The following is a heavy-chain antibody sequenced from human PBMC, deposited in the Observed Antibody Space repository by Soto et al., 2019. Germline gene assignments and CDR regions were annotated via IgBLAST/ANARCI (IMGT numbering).Heavy chain of an antibody. Sequence: GGSLRLSCAASGFTFSSYGMHWVRQAPGKGLEWVAVISYDGSNKYYADSVKGRFTISRDNSKNTLYLQMNSLRAEDTAVYYCAKDLLLHLTGPFDYWGQGTLVSVSA. D-gene: IGHD1-26*01. J-gene: IGHJ4*02. V-gene: IGHV3-30*18. CDR2: ISYDGSNK. CDR3: AKDLLLHLTGPFDY. CDR1: GFTFSSYG.